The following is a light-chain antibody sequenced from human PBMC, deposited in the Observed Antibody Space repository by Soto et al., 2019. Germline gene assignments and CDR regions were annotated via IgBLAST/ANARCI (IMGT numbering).Light chain of an antibody. CDR3: QQYNNWPLT. V-gene: IGKV3-15*01. CDR1: QSVSSN. J-gene: IGKJ4*01. CDR2: GAS. Sequence: EIVMTQSPATLSVSPGERATLSCRASQSVSSNLAWYQQKPGQVPRLLIYGASTRATGIPARFRGSGSGTEFTLTFSSLQSEDFAVYYCQQYNNWPLTFGGGTKVEIK.